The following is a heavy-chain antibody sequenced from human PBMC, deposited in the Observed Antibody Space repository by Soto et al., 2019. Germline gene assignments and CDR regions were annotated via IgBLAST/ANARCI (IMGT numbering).Heavy chain of an antibody. V-gene: IGHV1-69*01. CDR3: ARWSSGITGTSSHYYYGMDV. D-gene: IGHD1-7*01. J-gene: IGHJ6*02. CDR1: GGTFSSYA. CDR2: FIPIFGTA. Sequence: QVQLVQSGAEVKKPGSSVKVSCKASGGTFSSYAISWVRQAPGQGLEWMGGFIPIFGTANYAQKFQGRVTITADESTSTAYMELSSLRSEDTAVYYCARWSSGITGTSSHYYYGMDVWGQGTTVTVSS.